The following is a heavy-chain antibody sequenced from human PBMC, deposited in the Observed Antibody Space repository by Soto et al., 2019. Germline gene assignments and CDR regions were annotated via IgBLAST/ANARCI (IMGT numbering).Heavy chain of an antibody. J-gene: IGHJ4*02. Sequence: SETLSLTCTVSGGSVSSGSYYWSWIRQPPGKGLEWIGDIYYSGSTNYNPSLKSRVTISVDTIKNQFSLKLSSVTAADTAVYYCARDSPSGGGLLYYFDYWGQGTLVTVSS. D-gene: IGHD1-26*01. CDR2: IYYSGST. CDR3: ARDSPSGGGLLYYFDY. CDR1: GGSVSSGSYY. V-gene: IGHV4-61*01.